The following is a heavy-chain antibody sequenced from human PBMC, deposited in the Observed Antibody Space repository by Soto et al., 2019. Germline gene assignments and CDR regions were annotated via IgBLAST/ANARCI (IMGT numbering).Heavy chain of an antibody. CDR3: AAARTAYYFDY. CDR1: GGSFSGYY. Sequence: TSETLSLTCAVYGGSFSGYYWSWIRQPPGKGLEWIGEINHSGSTNYNPSLKSRVTISVDTSKNQFSLKLSSVTAADTAVYYCAAARTAYYFDYWGQGTLGTVSS. J-gene: IGHJ4*02. D-gene: IGHD6-6*01. V-gene: IGHV4-34*01. CDR2: INHSGST.